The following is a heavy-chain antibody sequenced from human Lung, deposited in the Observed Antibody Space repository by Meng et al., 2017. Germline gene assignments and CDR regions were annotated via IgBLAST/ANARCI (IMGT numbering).Heavy chain of an antibody. CDR3: SGHIDY. CDR2: IKSKPDGETI. CDR1: GFTISNAD. Sequence: EWQLVQAWEGLVNPGRSLRRSREVSGFTISNADIAWVRHVPVKRLEWFGRIKSKPDGETIDYAAPVKGRFTISRDDSKNTVYLQMNSLKTEDTAVYYCSGHIDYWGQGTLVTVSS. J-gene: IGHJ4*02. D-gene: IGHD5-12*01. V-gene: IGHV3-15*01.